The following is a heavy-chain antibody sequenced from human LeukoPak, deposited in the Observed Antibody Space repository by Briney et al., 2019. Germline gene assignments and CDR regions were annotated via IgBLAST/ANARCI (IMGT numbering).Heavy chain of an antibody. V-gene: IGHV4-38-2*02. CDR1: GYSISNGYY. CDR2: IYPSGST. Sequence: PSETLSLTCTVSGYSISNGYYWGWIRQPPGTGLEWIGSIYPSGSTFYNPSLKSRVTISVDTSKNQFSLRLSSVTAADTAVYYCARSYASGWYWNWFDPWGQGTLVTVSS. CDR3: ARSYASGWYWNWFDP. D-gene: IGHD6-13*01. J-gene: IGHJ5*02.